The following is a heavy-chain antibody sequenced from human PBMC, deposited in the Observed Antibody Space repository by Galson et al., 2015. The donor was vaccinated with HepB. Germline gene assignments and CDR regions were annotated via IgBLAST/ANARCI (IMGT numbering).Heavy chain of an antibody. CDR2: TSSSSSTI. V-gene: IGHV3-48*01. D-gene: IGHD3-3*01. Sequence: SLRLSCAASEFTFSSYSMNWVRQAPGKGLEWVSYTSSSSSTIYYADSVKGRFTISRDNAKNSLYLQMNSLRGEDTAVYYCASENLEWLPHYYYYMDVWGKGTTVTVSS. CDR3: ASENLEWLPHYYYYMDV. CDR1: EFTFSSYS. J-gene: IGHJ6*03.